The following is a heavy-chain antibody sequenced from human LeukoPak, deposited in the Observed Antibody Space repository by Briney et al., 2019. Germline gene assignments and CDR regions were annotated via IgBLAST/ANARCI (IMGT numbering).Heavy chain of an antibody. CDR2: IKQDGSEK. CDR1: GFTFSSYW. D-gene: IGHD6-13*01. Sequence: PGGSLRLFCAASGFTFSSYWMSWVRQAPGKGLEWVANIKQDGSEKYYVDSVKGRFTISRDNAKNSLYLQVNSLRAEDTAVYYCAREGITAAADYWGQGTLVTVSS. V-gene: IGHV3-7*01. J-gene: IGHJ4*02. CDR3: AREGITAAADY.